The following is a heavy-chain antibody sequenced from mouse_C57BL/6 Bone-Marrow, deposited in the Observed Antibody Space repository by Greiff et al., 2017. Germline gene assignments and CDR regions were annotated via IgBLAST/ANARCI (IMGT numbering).Heavy chain of an antibody. CDR3: AKDGYDPYARDY. Sequence: VKLMESGPGLVQPSQSLSITCTVSGFSLTSYGVHWVRQPPGKGLEWLGVIWSGGSTDYNAAFISRLSISKDNSKSQVFFKMNSLQADDTAIYYCAKDGYDPYARDYWGQGTSVTVSS. D-gene: IGHD2-2*01. V-gene: IGHV2-4*01. CDR1: GFSLTSYG. J-gene: IGHJ4*01. CDR2: IWSGGST.